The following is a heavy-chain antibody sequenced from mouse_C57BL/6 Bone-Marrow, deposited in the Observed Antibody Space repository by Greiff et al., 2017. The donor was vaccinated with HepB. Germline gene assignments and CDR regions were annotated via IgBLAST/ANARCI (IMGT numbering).Heavy chain of an antibody. J-gene: IGHJ2*01. D-gene: IGHD3-3*01. CDR3: ARQPGFEGYFDY. V-gene: IGHV5-2*01. CDR1: EYEFPSHD. Sequence: DVKLVESGGGLVQPGESLKLSCESNEYEFPSHDMSWVRKTPEKRLELVAAINSDGGSTYYPDTMERRFIISRDNTKKTLYLQMSSLRSEDTALYFIARQPGFEGYFDYWGQGTTLTVSS. CDR2: INSDGGST.